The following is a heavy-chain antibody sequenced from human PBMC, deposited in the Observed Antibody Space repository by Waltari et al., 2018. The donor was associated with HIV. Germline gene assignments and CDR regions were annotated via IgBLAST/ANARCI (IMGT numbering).Heavy chain of an antibody. CDR3: ARGSQQHDL. D-gene: IGHD6-13*01. J-gene: IGHJ4*02. V-gene: IGHV4-34*02. Sequence: QVRLQQLGAGLLKPSETLSLTCAASVVPLSGHYWSWLRQSPAKGLEWIGEIDDSGNNNYNPSLASRLSISVDTSKKQFSLNLTSVTAADSSFYFCARGSQQHDLWGQGTLVIVSS. CDR2: IDDSGNN. CDR1: VVPLSGHY.